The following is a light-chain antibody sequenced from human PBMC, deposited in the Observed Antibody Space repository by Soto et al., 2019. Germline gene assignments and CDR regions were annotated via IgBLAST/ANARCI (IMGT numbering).Light chain of an antibody. CDR2: DAS. Sequence: DIPMTQSPSSLSASVGDRVTITCQASQGISNYLNWYQQKPGKAPKLLIYDASNLETGVPSRFSGSGSGTDFTFTISSLQPEDIATYYCQQYDNLSLTFGGGTKVEIK. V-gene: IGKV1-33*01. CDR3: QQYDNLSLT. CDR1: QGISNY. J-gene: IGKJ4*01.